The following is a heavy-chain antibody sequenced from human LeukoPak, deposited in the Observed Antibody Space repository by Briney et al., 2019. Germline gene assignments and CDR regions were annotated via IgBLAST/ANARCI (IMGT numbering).Heavy chain of an antibody. J-gene: IGHJ6*02. CDR1: GFTFSSYA. CDR3: AKDQINYYYCGMDV. Sequence: GGSLRLSCAASGFTFSSYAMSWVRQAPGKGLEWVSAISGSGGSTYYADSVKGRFTISRDNSKNTLYLQMNSLRAEDTAVYYCAKDQINYYYCGMDVWGQGTTVTVSS. CDR2: ISGSGGST. V-gene: IGHV3-23*01.